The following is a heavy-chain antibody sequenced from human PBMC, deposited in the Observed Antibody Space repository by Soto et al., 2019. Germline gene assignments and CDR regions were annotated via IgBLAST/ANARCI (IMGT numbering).Heavy chain of an antibody. CDR2: ISAYNGNT. CDR3: ARGRGSGVPAAPDYYGMDV. CDR1: GYTFTSYG. D-gene: IGHD2-2*01. Sequence: GASVKVSCKASGYTFTSYGISWVRQAPGQGLEWMGWISAYNGNTNYAQKLQGRVTMTTDTSTSTAYMELRSPRSDDTAVYYCARGRGSGVPAAPDYYGMDVWGQGTTVTVSS. V-gene: IGHV1-18*01. J-gene: IGHJ6*02.